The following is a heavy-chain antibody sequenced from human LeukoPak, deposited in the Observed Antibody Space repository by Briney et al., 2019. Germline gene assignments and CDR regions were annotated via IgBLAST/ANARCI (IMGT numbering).Heavy chain of an antibody. V-gene: IGHV4-39*01. J-gene: IGHJ4*02. CDR3: ASGHYDSSGYYYPFDY. CDR2: IYYSGST. Sequence: SETLSLACTVSGGSIRSSSYYWGGIRQPPGKGLEWIGSIYYSGSTYYNPSLKSRVTISVDTSKNQVSLRLSSVTAADTAVYYCASGHYDSSGYYYPFDYWGQGTLVTVSS. CDR1: GGSIRSSSYY. D-gene: IGHD3-22*01.